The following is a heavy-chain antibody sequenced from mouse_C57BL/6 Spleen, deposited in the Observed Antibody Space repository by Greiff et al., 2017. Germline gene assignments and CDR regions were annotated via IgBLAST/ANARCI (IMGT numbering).Heavy chain of an antibody. D-gene: IGHD1-1*01. CDR2: IIPSNGGT. Sequence: VQLQQPGTELVKPGASVKLSCKASGYTFTSYWMHWVKQRPGQGLEWIGNIIPSNGGTNYNEKFKSKATLTVDKSSSTAYMQLSSLTSEDSAVXYCARGGYYGSNWYFDVWGTGTTVTVSS. CDR1: GYTFTSYW. J-gene: IGHJ1*03. CDR3: ARGGYYGSNWYFDV. V-gene: IGHV1-53*01.